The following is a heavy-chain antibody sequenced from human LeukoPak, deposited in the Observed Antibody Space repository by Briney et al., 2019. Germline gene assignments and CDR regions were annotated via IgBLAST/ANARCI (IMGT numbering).Heavy chain of an antibody. D-gene: IGHD3-10*01. V-gene: IGHV1-18*01. CDR3: ARDFLHNYYGSGSYYIPFDY. CDR1: GYTFTSYG. CDR2: ISAYNGNT. Sequence: ASVKVSCKASGYTFTSYGISWVRQAPGQGLEWMGRISAYNGNTNYAQKLQGRVTMTTDTSTSTAYMELRSLRSDDTAVYYCARDFLHNYYGSGSYYIPFDYWGQGTLVTVSS. J-gene: IGHJ4*02.